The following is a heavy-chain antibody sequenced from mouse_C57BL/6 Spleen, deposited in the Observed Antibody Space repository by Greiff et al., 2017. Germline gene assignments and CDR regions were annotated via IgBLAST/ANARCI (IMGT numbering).Heavy chain of an antibody. Sequence: VQLQQSGAELARPGASVKMSCKASGYTFTSYTMHWVKQRPGQGLEWIGYINPSSGYTKYNQKFKDKATLTADKSSSTAYMQLRSLTSEDSAVYYWASRDGYGSSFDYWGQGTTLTVSS. D-gene: IGHD1-1*01. V-gene: IGHV1-4*01. CDR3: ASRDGYGSSFDY. J-gene: IGHJ2*01. CDR2: INPSSGYT. CDR1: GYTFTSYT.